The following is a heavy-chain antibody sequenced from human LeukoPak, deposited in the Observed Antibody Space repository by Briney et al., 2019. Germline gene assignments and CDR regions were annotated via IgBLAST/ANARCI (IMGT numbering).Heavy chain of an antibody. CDR3: AKDRGY. Sequence: RGSLKLSCAASGFTFSTYAMIWVRQAPGQGLEWVSAISGPCDTTFYADSVKGRFTISRDNSKNTVGPQMNSLRGEDTAVYYCAKDRGYWGQGTLVTVSS. CDR1: GFTFSTYA. V-gene: IGHV3-23*01. CDR2: ISGPCDTT. J-gene: IGHJ4*02.